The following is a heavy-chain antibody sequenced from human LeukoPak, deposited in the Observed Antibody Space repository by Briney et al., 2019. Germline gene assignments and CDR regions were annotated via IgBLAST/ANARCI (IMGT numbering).Heavy chain of an antibody. D-gene: IGHD3-16*02. CDR1: GYTFTSYY. Sequence: GASVTVSCKASGYTFTSYYMHWVRQAPGQGLEWMGIINPSGGSTSYAQKFHGRVTMTRDTSTSKIYMELSSLTSEDTDVDYCARWGLITFGGVIATTPTSRNAFDIWGQGTMVTVSS. V-gene: IGHV1-46*01. CDR3: ARWGLITFGGVIATTPTSRNAFDI. CDR2: INPSGGST. J-gene: IGHJ3*02.